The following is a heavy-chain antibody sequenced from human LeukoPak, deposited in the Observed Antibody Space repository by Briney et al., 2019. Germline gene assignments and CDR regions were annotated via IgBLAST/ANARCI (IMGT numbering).Heavy chain of an antibody. CDR2: ISHAEGT. Sequence: PSETLSLTCGVLGVSIKDYYWRGLRQSPGKGLEWVGEISHAEGTRYNPSLDSRVTMSVGTSENQLSLKFIFVTAADTAAYYCARIRCGHSGSVCYNHWGLGTLVTVSS. J-gene: IGHJ4*02. D-gene: IGHD3-9*01. CDR3: ARIRCGHSGSVCYNH. V-gene: IGHV4-34*01. CDR1: GVSIKDYY.